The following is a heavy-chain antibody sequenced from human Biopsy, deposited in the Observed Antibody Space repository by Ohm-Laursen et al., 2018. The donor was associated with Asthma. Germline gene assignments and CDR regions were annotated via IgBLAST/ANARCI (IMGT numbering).Heavy chain of an antibody. J-gene: IGHJ6*02. CDR3: VRGSSSWHHGPFHYYYGLDV. Sequence: SETLSLTCSLSSGSGGYMRSGNYYWGWIRQPPGKGLEWIGSIYYSGTTYYNPPLESRVTVSADTSKNQFSLKLTSVTAADTAVYYCVRGSSSWHHGPFHYYYGLDVWGPGTTVSVS. CDR1: SGSGGYMRSGNYY. V-gene: IGHV4-39*01. CDR2: IYYSGTT. D-gene: IGHD6-13*01.